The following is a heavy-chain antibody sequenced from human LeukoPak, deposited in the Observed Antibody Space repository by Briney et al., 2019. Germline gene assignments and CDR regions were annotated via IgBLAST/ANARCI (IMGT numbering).Heavy chain of an antibody. CDR3: ATVIPGNDY. CDR1: GGSFSGYY. V-gene: IGHV4-34*01. J-gene: IGHJ4*02. CDR2: INHSGST. Sequence: SETLSLTCAVYGGSFSGYYWSWIRQPPGKGLEWIGEINHSGSTNYNPPLKSRVTISVDTSKNQFPLKLSSVTAADTAVYYCATVIPGNDYWGQGTLVTVSS. D-gene: IGHD2-21*01.